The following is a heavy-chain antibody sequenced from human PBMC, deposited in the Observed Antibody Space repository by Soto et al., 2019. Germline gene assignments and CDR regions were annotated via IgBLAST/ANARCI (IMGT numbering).Heavy chain of an antibody. CDR3: ARVRGSGSYAAYYFDS. J-gene: IGHJ4*01. CDR2: IHYSGST. V-gene: IGHV4-31*03. CDR1: GGSISNGGYY. D-gene: IGHD3-10*01. Sequence: SETLSLTCTVSGGSISNGGYYWNWVRQHPGKGLEWIGYIHYSGSTWYNPSLESRVTISVDTSKDQFSLKLRSVTAADTAVYYCARVRGSGSYAAYYFDSWGQGTLVNVSS.